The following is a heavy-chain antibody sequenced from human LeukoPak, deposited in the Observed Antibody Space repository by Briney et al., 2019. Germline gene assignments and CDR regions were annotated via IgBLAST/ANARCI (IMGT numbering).Heavy chain of an antibody. J-gene: IGHJ3*02. CDR3: ARDFRTRFDAYDI. CDR2: INEDGSEK. D-gene: IGHD3-10*01. CDR1: GFTLSSYW. V-gene: IGHV3-7*03. Sequence: PGGSLRLSCVASGFTLSSYWMTRVRQAPGKGLEWVANINEDGSEKYYVDSVKGRFTISRDNAKNSLFLQVNSLRAEDTAVYYCARDFRTRFDAYDIWGQGTMVIVSS.